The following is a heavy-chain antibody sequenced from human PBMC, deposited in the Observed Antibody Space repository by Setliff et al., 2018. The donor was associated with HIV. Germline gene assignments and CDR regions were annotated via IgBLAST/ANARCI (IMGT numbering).Heavy chain of an antibody. Sequence: GGSLRLSCATSGFTFDSYSMNWVRQAPGKGLEWVSYISSSSYIYYADSVKGRFTISRDNSKNTLFLQMNSLRPEDTAVYYCARDCRVGWVFTYGMDVWGQGTLVTVSS. CDR1: GFTFDSYS. CDR2: ISSSSYI. V-gene: IGHV3-21*05. CDR3: ARDCRVGWVFTYGMDV. J-gene: IGHJ6*02. D-gene: IGHD6-13*01.